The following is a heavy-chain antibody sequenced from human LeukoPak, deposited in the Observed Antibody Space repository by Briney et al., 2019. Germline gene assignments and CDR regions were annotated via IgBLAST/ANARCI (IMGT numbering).Heavy chain of an antibody. CDR2: INTSGGTT. V-gene: IGHV1-46*03. CDR1: GYTFTRHY. J-gene: IGHJ4*02. Sequence: ASVKVSCEASGYTFTRHYIHWVRQAPGQGLEWMGIINTSGGTTSYAQKFQGRVTMTRDTSTSTVYMELSSLRSEDTAVYYCVRDFDDYGDSRDYWGQGTLVTVSS. CDR3: VRDFDDYGDSRDY. D-gene: IGHD4-17*01.